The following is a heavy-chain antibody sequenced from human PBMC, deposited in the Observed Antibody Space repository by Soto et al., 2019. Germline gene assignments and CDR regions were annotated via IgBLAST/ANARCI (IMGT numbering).Heavy chain of an antibody. Sequence: SGPTLVNPTETLTLTCSVSGFSLTNGRMGVSWIRQPPGKALEWLAHFFSDAERSYSTSMQSRLNMYKDSSGSQVVLTMTNMAPADTATYCCARMDGDYNYYGLDVWGHGIAVTVSS. V-gene: IGHV2-26*01. J-gene: IGHJ6*02. D-gene: IGHD4-17*01. CDR1: GFSLTNGRMG. CDR2: FFSDAER. CDR3: ARMDGDYNYYGLDV.